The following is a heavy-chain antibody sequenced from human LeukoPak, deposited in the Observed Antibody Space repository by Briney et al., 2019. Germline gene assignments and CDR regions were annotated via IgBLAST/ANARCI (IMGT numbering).Heavy chain of an antibody. Sequence: SVKVSCKASGGTFSSYAISWVRQAPGQGLEWMGRIIPILGIANYAQKFQGRVTITADKSTSTAHMELSSLRSEDTAVYYCAREGYAPGGYFDYWGQGTLVTVSS. CDR3: AREGYAPGGYFDY. CDR2: IIPILGIA. D-gene: IGHD5-12*01. J-gene: IGHJ4*02. V-gene: IGHV1-69*04. CDR1: GGTFSSYA.